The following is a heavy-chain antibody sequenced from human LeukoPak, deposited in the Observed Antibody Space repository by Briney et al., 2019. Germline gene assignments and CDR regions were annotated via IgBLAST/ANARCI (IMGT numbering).Heavy chain of an antibody. CDR2: IYYSGST. V-gene: IGHV4-39*01. Sequence: SETLSLTCTVSGGSISSSSYYWGWIRQPPGKGLEWIGSIYYSGSTYYNPSLKSLVTISVDTSKNQFSLKLSSVTAADTAVYYCARRGSSGYYYEDAFDIWGQGTMVTVSS. CDR1: GGSISSSSYY. CDR3: ARRGSSGYYYEDAFDI. J-gene: IGHJ3*02. D-gene: IGHD3-22*01.